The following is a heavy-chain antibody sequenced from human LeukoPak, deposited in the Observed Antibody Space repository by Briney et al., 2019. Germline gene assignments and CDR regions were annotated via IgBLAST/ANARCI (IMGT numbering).Heavy chain of an antibody. D-gene: IGHD6-13*01. CDR1: GFTFSSYG. Sequence: GRSLRLSCAASGFTFSSYGMHWVRQAPGKGLEWVAVVSYDGSNKYYADSGKGRVTISRDNSKHTLYLQMNSLRAEDTAVYYCAKDSSSWYSSVYFDYWGQGTLVTVSS. CDR3: AKDSSSWYSSVYFDY. V-gene: IGHV3-30*18. J-gene: IGHJ4*02. CDR2: VSYDGSNK.